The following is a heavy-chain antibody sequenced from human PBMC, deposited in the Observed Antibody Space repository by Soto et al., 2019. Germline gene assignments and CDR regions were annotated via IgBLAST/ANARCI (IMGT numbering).Heavy chain of an antibody. D-gene: IGHD2-21*01. CDR2: ISYSGST. Sequence: SETLALTCTVSGASIKTYYWSWIRQPPGKGLEWIGYISYSGSTDYNPSLKSRVTMSVDSSRNQFSLKLRSVTSADTGLYFCAREYAYIIDYWGQGTVVTVSS. V-gene: IGHV4-59*01. J-gene: IGHJ4*02. CDR1: GASIKTYY. CDR3: AREYAYIIDY.